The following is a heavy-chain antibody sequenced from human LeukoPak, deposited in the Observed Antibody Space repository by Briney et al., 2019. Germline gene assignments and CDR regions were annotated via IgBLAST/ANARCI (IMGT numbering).Heavy chain of an antibody. CDR3: ARDSSWDYGSGRPFGDI. V-gene: IGHV3-48*03. J-gene: IGHJ3*02. CDR1: GFTFSNYE. CDR2: ISSSGSTI. Sequence: GGSLRLSCIASGFTFSNYEMNWVRQAPGKGLEWLSYISSSGSTIYSSDSVKGRFNISRDNVKDSVYLQMNSLRAEDTAVYYCARDSSWDYGSGRPFGDIWGQGTVVTVSS. D-gene: IGHD3-10*01.